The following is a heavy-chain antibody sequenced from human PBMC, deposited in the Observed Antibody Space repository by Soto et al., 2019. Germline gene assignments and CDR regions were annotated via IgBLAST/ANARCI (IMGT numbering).Heavy chain of an antibody. CDR1: GGSFSGYY. J-gene: IGHJ4*02. D-gene: IGHD6-6*01. CDR3: ARGGIIAARSSYGY. V-gene: IGHV4-34*01. Sequence: SETLSLTCAVYGGSFSGYYGSWIRQPPGKGLEWIGEINHSGSTNYNPSLKSRVTISVDTSKNQFSLKLSSVTAADTAVYYCARGGIIAARSSYGYWGQGTLVTVSS. CDR2: INHSGST.